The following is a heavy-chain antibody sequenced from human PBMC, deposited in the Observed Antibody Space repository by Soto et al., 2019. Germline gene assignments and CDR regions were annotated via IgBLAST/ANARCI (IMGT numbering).Heavy chain of an antibody. Sequence: GGSLRLSCAASGFTFGSYWMSWVRQAPGKGLEWVANIKQDGSEKYYVDSVKGRFTISRDNAKNSLYLQMNRLRAEDTAVYYCARKTGLEWSLSGGFDPWGQGTLVTVSS. CDR1: GFTFGSYW. CDR2: IKQDGSEK. D-gene: IGHD3-3*01. J-gene: IGHJ5*02. V-gene: IGHV3-7*01. CDR3: ARKTGLEWSLSGGFDP.